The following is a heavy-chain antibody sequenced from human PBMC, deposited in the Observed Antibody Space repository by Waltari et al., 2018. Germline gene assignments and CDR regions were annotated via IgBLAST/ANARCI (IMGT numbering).Heavy chain of an antibody. V-gene: IGHV3-23*01. CDR3: STWLRAHFDY. CDR2: ISDPATGNT. J-gene: IGHJ4*02. D-gene: IGHD5-12*01. CDR1: GCTFSSYT. Sequence: EVQLLESGGALVQPGGSLRLSCAASGCTFSSYTLIWVRQAPGKGLESVSTISDPATGNTHYADSVKGRFTISRDDSRNTVYLQMNGLIAEDTAVYYCSTWLRAHFDYWGQGTPVTVSS.